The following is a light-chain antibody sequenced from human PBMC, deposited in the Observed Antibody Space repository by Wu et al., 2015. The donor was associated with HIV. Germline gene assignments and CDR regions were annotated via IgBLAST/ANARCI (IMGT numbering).Light chain of an antibody. J-gene: IGKJ1*01. CDR2: GAS. V-gene: IGKV3-20*01. Sequence: EIVLTQSPGTLSLSPEERATLSCRASQSVSRYLAWYQQKPGQAPRLLIYGASSRATGIPDRFSGSGSGTDFTLTISRLEPEDLAVYYCQQYESSLWTFGQGTKVEIK. CDR3: QQYESSLWT. CDR1: QSVSRY.